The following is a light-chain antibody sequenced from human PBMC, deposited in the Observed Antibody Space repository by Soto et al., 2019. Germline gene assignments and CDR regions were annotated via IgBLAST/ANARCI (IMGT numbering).Light chain of an antibody. Sequence: EVAVTQSPATLSVSPGERVTLSCRASQSVSSNLAWYQQKPGRAPRLLIYGASTRATGIPARFSGSGSGTEFTLTISSLQSEDFAVYYCHQYNNWPRTFGRGTNVEIK. CDR2: GAS. CDR3: HQYNNWPRT. J-gene: IGKJ1*01. CDR1: QSVSSN. V-gene: IGKV3-15*01.